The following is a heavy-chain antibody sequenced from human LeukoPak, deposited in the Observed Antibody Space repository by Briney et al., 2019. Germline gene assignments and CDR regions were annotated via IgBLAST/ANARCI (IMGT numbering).Heavy chain of an antibody. V-gene: IGHV3-15*01. CDR3: TTGIVGATTYGLPKSYYFDY. CDR1: GFTFSNAW. D-gene: IGHD1-26*01. J-gene: IGHJ4*02. Sequence: GGSLRLSCAASGFTFSNAWMSWVRQAPGKGLEWVGRIKSKTDGGTTDYAAPVKGRFTISRDDSKNTLYLQMNSLETEDTAVYYCTTGIVGATTYGLPKSYYFDYWGQGTLVTVSS. CDR2: IKSKTDGGTT.